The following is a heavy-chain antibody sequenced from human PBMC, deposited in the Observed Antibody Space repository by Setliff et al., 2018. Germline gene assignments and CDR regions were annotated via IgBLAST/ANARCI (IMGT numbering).Heavy chain of an antibody. CDR3: AREGVDTRSSTDYRYYMDV. D-gene: IGHD5-18*01. V-gene: IGHV1-69*05. Sequence: SVKVSCKASGGTFRSYGISWVRQAPGQGLEWMGGTIPSFGSTNYAQKFQDRVTIITDESTSTAYMELSSLRTEDTAVYYCAREGVDTRSSTDYRYYMDVWSKGTTVTVSS. J-gene: IGHJ6*03. CDR2: TIPSFGST. CDR1: GGTFRSYG.